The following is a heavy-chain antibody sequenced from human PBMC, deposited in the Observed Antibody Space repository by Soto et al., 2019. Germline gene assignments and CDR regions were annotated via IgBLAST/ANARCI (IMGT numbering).Heavy chain of an antibody. J-gene: IGHJ4*02. CDR3: TTVFEY. CDR1: GFTFTNYW. Sequence: PGGSLRLSCAASGFTFTNYWMPWVHQVPGKGLVWVSRIDGVGTGTSYSDSVRGRFTISRDNAENMLYLQMNSLRAEDTAVYYGTTVFEYWGQGTLVTVSS. V-gene: IGHV3-74*01. CDR2: IDGVGTGT.